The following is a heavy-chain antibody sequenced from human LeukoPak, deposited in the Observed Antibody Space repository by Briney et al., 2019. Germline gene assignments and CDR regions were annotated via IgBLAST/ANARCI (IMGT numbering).Heavy chain of an antibody. CDR2: ISWNSGSI. CDR3: ASSIN. CDR1: GFTFDDYA. Sequence: PGRSLRLSCAASGFTFDDYAMHWVRQAPGKGLEWVSGISWNSGSIGYADSVKGRFTISRDNAKNSLYLQMNSPRAEDTALYYCASSINWGQGTLVTVSS. D-gene: IGHD2-21*01. J-gene: IGHJ4*02. V-gene: IGHV3-9*01.